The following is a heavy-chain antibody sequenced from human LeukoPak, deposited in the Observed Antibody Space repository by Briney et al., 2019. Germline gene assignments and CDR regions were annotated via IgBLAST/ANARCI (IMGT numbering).Heavy chain of an antibody. CDR3: ARGTVVAATDY. V-gene: IGHV4-31*03. Sequence: SETLSLTCTVSGGSISSGGYNWSWIRQHPGKGLEWIGYIYYSGSTYYNPSLKSRVTISVDTSKNQFSLKLSSVTAADTAVYYCARGTVVAATDYWGQGTLVTVSS. J-gene: IGHJ4*02. CDR2: IYYSGST. D-gene: IGHD2-15*01. CDR1: GGSISSGGYN.